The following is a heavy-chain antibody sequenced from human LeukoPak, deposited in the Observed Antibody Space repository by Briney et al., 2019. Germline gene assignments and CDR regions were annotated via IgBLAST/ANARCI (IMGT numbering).Heavy chain of an antibody. CDR3: ASSPLGGRPYFDY. D-gene: IGHD3-10*01. V-gene: IGHV1-8*01. CDR2: MNPNSGNT. Sequence: GASVKVSCKASGYTFTSYDINWVRQATGQGLEWMGWMNPNSGNTGYAQKFQGRVTMTRDTSISTAYMELSRLRSDDTAVYYCASSPLGGRPYFDYWGQGALVTVSS. CDR1: GYTFTSYD. J-gene: IGHJ4*02.